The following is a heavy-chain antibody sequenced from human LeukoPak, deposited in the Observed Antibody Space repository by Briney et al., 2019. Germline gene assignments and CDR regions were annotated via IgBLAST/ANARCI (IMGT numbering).Heavy chain of an antibody. CDR2: ISVGAEYI. V-gene: IGHV3-23*01. CDR3: AQDRGESGYYATFDY. J-gene: IGHJ4*02. CDR1: GFTFSTYV. D-gene: IGHD3-22*01. Sequence: GGSLRLSCAASGFTFSTYVMNWFRQAPGKGLEWVSTISVGAEYIFYADSVKGRFTISRDNSKNTLYLQMNSLRAEDTGVYYCAQDRGESGYYATFDYWGQGTLVTVSS.